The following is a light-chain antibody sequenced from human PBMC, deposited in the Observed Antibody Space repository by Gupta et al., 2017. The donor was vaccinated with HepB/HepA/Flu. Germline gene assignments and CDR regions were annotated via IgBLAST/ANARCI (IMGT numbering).Light chain of an antibody. CDR3: LQYDSFPSS. Sequence: DIQMTQSPSTLSVSVGQRVTITCRASQNVNTYVAWYKQIPGKAPELLIYKASYLQSGVPSRVSGSGSGTEFTLTITNLQPADFVTYYCLQYDSFPSSFGQGTNLEIK. V-gene: IGKV1-5*03. CDR1: QNVNTY. J-gene: IGKJ2*03. CDR2: KAS.